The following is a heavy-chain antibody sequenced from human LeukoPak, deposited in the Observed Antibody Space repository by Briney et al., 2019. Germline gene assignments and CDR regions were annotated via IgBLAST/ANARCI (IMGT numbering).Heavy chain of an antibody. V-gene: IGHV3-21*01. CDR1: GFTFSSYS. CDR3: ARASSKQLAGSLPDGFDI. D-gene: IGHD6-19*01. CDR2: ISSSGTYV. Sequence: RTGGSLRLSCAASGFTFSSYSMNWVRQAPGKGLEWVSSISSSGTYVYYADSVKGRFTISRDNAKNPLSLQMNSLRADDAAVYYCARASSKQLAGSLPDGFDIWGQGTMVTVSS. J-gene: IGHJ3*02.